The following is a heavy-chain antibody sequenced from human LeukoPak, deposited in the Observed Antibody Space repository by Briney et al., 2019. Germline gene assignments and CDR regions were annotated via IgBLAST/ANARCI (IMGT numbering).Heavy chain of an antibody. D-gene: IGHD3-22*01. CDR2: IKSKTDGGTI. V-gene: IGHV3-15*01. Sequence: GGSLRLSCAASGFTFSNAWMSWVRQAPGKGLEWVGRIKSKTDGGTIDYAAPVKGRFTISRDDSKNTLYLQMNSLKTEDTAVYYCTTQGSGYPDDAFDIWGQGTMVTVSS. CDR3: TTQGSGYPDDAFDI. CDR1: GFTFSNAW. J-gene: IGHJ3*02.